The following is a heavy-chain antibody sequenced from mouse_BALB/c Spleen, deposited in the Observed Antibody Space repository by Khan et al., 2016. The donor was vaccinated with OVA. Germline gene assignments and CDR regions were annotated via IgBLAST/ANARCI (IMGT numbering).Heavy chain of an antibody. V-gene: IGHV3-2*02. CDR2: ISYSGST. CDR3: ARCYYGSSYDYAMDY. CDR1: GYSITSDYA. J-gene: IGHJ4*01. D-gene: IGHD1-1*01. Sequence: EVQLVESGPGLVKPSQSLSLTCTVTGYSITSDYAWNWIRQFPGNKLEWMGYISYSGSTSYNPSLKSRISITRDTSKNQFFLQLNFVTTEDTATYDDARCYYGSSYDYAMDYWGQGTSVTVSS.